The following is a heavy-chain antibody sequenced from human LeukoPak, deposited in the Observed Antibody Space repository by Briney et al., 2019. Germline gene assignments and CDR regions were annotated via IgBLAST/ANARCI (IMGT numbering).Heavy chain of an antibody. V-gene: IGHV1-2*02. CDR2: INPNSGGT. D-gene: IGHD2-21*01. J-gene: IGHJ5*02. Sequence: ASVKVSCKTSGYSFTDYYMHWVRQAPGQGLEWMGWINPNSGGTSSAQKFQGRVTMTRDTSITTVYMEVSWLTSDDAAIYYCARADRLHGGPYLIGPWGQGTLVTVSS. CDR3: ARADRLHGGPYLIGP. CDR1: GYSFTDYY.